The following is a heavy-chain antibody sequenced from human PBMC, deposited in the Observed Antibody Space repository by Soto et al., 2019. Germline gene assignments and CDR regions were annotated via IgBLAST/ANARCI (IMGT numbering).Heavy chain of an antibody. D-gene: IGHD3-22*01. CDR3: ARTRWTSGYYFEY. J-gene: IGHJ4*02. Sequence: GGSLRLSCVGSGFTLGNYAMSWVRQPPGKGLEWVSANGGSGISTYYAASVKGRFVISRDNSKNTLFLQMNSLGAEDTAIYYCARTRWTSGYYFEYWGQGALVTVSS. V-gene: IGHV3-23*01. CDR2: NGGSGIST. CDR1: GFTLGNYA.